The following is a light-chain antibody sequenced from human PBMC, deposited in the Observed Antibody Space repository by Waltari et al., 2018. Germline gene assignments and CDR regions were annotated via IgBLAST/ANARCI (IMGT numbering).Light chain of an antibody. J-gene: IGKJ2*01. CDR2: DAS. Sequence: EIVLTQSPATLSVSPGGRATLSCRASQSVTTNLDWYQQRPRQATSLLNYDASTRATGVPARFSGSWSVTEFTLTISSLQSTAFAVYYCQQYDDWSFGQGTKLEIK. CDR3: QQYDDWS. V-gene: IGKV3-15*01. CDR1: QSVTTN.